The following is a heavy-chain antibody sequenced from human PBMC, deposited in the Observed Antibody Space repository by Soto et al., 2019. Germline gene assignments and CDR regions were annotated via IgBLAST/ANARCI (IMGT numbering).Heavy chain of an antibody. CDR2: MNPNSGNT. CDR1: GYTFTSYD. CDR3: ARAITMDDILTGYYCYYYNGMDV. J-gene: IGHJ6*02. Sequence: RASVKVSCKASGYTFTSYDINWVRQATGQGLEWMGWMNPNSGNTGYAQKFQGRVTMTRNTSISTAYMELSSLRSEDTAVYYCARAITMDDILTGYYCYYYNGMDVWGQGTTVTVSS. D-gene: IGHD3-9*01. V-gene: IGHV1-8*01.